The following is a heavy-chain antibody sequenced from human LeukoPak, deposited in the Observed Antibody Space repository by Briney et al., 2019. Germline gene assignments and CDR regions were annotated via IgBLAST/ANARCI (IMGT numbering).Heavy chain of an antibody. CDR1: GYTFTSYD. J-gene: IGHJ4*02. CDR2: MNPNSGNT. D-gene: IGHD4-23*01. V-gene: IGHV1-8*01. CDR3: ARDYGGNKPFDY. Sequence: AASVTVTCKASGYTFTSYDINWVRQAPGQGLEWMGWMNPNSGNTGYAQKFQGRVTMTRNTSISTAYMELSSLRSEDTAVYYCARDYGGNKPFDYWGQGTLVTVSS.